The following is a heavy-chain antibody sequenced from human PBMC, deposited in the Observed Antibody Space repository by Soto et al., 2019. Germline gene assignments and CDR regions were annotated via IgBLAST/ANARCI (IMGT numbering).Heavy chain of an antibody. V-gene: IGHV3-30*18. CDR1: GFTFSSYG. J-gene: IGHJ4*02. D-gene: IGHD5-18*01. CDR2: ISYDGSNK. Sequence: QVQLVESGGGVVQPGRSLRLSCAASGFTFSSYGMHWVRQAPGKGLEWVAVISYDGSNKYYADSVKGRFTISRDNSKNTLYLQMNSLRAEDTAVYYCAKGGRTIQLATDYWGQGTLVTVSS. CDR3: AKGGRTIQLATDY.